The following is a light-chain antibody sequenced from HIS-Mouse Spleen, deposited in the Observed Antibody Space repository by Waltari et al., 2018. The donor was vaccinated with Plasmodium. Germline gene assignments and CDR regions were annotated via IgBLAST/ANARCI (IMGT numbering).Light chain of an antibody. V-gene: IGKV1-39*01. Sequence: DIQMTPSPSSLSASVAARVTITCRASQCISSYLNWYQQKPGKAPNLLIYAASSLQSGVPSRFSGSGSETDFTLTISSLQPEDFATYYCQQSYSTPPTFGGGTTVEIK. CDR1: QCISSY. J-gene: IGKJ4*01. CDR3: QQSYSTPPT. CDR2: AAS.